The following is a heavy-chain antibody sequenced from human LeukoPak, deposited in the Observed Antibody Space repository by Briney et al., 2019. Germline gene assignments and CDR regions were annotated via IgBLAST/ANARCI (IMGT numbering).Heavy chain of an antibody. V-gene: IGHV3-73*01. D-gene: IGHD1-26*01. CDR2: IRTKTYNYAT. Sequence: GGSLRLSCAASGFTFSGSSMHWVRQASGKGLEWVGRIRTKTYNYATAYGASVKGRFTLSRDDSKNTAYLQMNSLKTEDTAVYYCTRSDSGSYQMDFDYRGQGTLVTVSS. CDR3: TRSDSGSYQMDFDY. J-gene: IGHJ4*02. CDR1: GFTFSGSS.